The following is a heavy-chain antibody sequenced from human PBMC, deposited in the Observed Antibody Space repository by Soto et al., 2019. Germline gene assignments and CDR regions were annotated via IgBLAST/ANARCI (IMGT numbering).Heavy chain of an antibody. D-gene: IGHD6-19*01. CDR2: ISYDGSNK. CDR3: ARDWMGSGWTGFAY. V-gene: IGHV3-30-3*01. CDR1: GFTFSSYA. J-gene: IGHJ4*02. Sequence: QVQLVESGGGVVQPGRSLRLSCAASGFTFSSYAMHWVRQAPGKGLEWVAVISYDGSNKYYADSVKGRFTISRDNSKNTLYLQMNSLRAEDTAVYYCARDWMGSGWTGFAYGGQGTLVTVSS.